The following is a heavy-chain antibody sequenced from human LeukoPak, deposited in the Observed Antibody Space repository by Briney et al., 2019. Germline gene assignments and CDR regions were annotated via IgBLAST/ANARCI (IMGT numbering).Heavy chain of an antibody. J-gene: IGHJ3*02. CDR3: ASGDVLRYFDWLLPLGGAFDI. CDR1: GFTFSDYY. D-gene: IGHD3-9*01. CDR2: ISSSGSTI. Sequence: GGSLRLSCAASGFTFSDYYMSWIRQAPGKGLEWVSYISSSGSTIYYADSVKGRFTISRDNAKNSLYLQMSSLRAEDTAVYYCASGDVLRYFDWLLPLGGAFDIWGQGTMVTVSS. V-gene: IGHV3-11*01.